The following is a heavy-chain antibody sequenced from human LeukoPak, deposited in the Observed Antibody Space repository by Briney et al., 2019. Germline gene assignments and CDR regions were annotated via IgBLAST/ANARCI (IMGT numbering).Heavy chain of an antibody. CDR3: ARDQTPYF. CDR1: GFTFSNYW. Sequence: GGSLRLSCVASGFTFSNYWMTWVHQAPGNGLEWVATVKQDGSEKYYVDSVKGRFTISRDNAKNSLYLQMNSLRAEDTAVYHCARDQTPYFWGQGTLVTVSS. J-gene: IGHJ4*02. V-gene: IGHV3-7*01. CDR2: VKQDGSEK.